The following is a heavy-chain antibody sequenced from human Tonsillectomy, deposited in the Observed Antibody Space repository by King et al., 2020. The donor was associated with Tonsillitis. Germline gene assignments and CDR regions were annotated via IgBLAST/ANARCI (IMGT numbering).Heavy chain of an antibody. CDR1: GGSISSGSDY. V-gene: IGHV4-61*02. J-gene: IGHJ6*04. Sequence: VQLQESGPGLVKPSQTLSLTCTVSGGSISSGSDYWSWIRQPAGKGLEWIGRIYTSGSINYNPSLKSRATISVDTSKNQFSLQLSSVTAADTAVYYCALTPYDDFGVVWGKGATVTVSS. D-gene: IGHD3-3*01. CDR2: IYTSGSI. CDR3: ALTPYDDFGVV.